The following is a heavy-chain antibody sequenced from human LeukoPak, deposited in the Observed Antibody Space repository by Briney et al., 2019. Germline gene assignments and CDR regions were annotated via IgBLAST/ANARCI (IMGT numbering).Heavy chain of an antibody. CDR1: GGSISSRSHC. D-gene: IGHD3-22*01. J-gene: IGHJ3*01. CDR2: MFYSGST. V-gene: IGHV4-39*01. Sequence: SETLSLTCTVSGGSISSRSHCWGWIRQPPGTGLEWIGTMFYSGSTYYNPSLKNRVAISVDTSENQFSLELNSVTAADTAVYYCAVAGVRYYDSSGLHAFDFWGRGTMVTVSS. CDR3: AVAGVRYYDSSGLHAFDF.